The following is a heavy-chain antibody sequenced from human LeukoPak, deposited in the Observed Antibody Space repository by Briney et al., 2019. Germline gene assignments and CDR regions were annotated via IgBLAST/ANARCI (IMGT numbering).Heavy chain of an antibody. CDR2: IYYSGST. CDR3: ARDSGTFDY. Sequence: PSETLSLTCTVSGGSISSYYWSWIRQPPGKGLEWIGYIYYSGSTYYNPSLKSRVTISVDRSKNQFSLKLSSVTAADTAVYYCARDSGTFDYWGQGTLVTVSS. J-gene: IGHJ4*02. V-gene: IGHV4-59*12. CDR1: GGSISSYY. D-gene: IGHD3-10*01.